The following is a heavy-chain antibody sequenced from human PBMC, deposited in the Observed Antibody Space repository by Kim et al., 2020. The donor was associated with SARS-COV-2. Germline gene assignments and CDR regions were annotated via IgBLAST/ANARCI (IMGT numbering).Heavy chain of an antibody. V-gene: IGHV3-33*01. J-gene: IGHJ4*02. CDR2: IWYDGSNK. CDR1: GFTFSSYG. CDR3: ASARTYYYDSSGSYQLDY. Sequence: GGSLRLSCAASGFTFSSYGMHWVRQAPGKGLEWVAVIWYDGSNKYYADSVKGRFTISRDNSKNTLYLQMNSLRAEDTAVYYCASARTYYYDSSGSYQLDYWGQGTLVTVSS. D-gene: IGHD3-22*01.